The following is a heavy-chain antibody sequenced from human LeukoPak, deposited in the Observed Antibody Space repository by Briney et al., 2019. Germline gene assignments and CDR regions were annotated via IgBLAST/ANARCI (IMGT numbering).Heavy chain of an antibody. J-gene: IGHJ6*03. CDR2: IIPIFGTA. CDR3: ARVVAGGMYYYYMDV. CDR1: GGTFSSYA. Sequence: ASVKVSCKASGGTFSSYAISWVRQAPGQGLEWMGGIIPIFGTANYAQKFQGRVTITADESTSTAYMELSSLRSEDTAVYYCARVVAGGMYYYYMDVWGKGTTVTVSS. V-gene: IGHV1-69*13. D-gene: IGHD2-15*01.